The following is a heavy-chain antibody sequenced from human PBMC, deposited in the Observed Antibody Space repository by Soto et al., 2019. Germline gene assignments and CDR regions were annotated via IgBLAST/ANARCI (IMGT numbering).Heavy chain of an antibody. V-gene: IGHV3-53*02. D-gene: IGHD7-27*01. J-gene: IGHJ2*01. Sequence: EVQLVETGGGLIRPGGSLRLSCAASGFTISSNYMSWVRQAPGKGLQWVSVVYTGGSANYADSVKGRFTSSRDNSKNTLSLQVNSLRAEDTAVYYCARVWGWHFDLWGRGTLVTVSS. CDR2: VYTGGSA. CDR1: GFTISSNY. CDR3: ARVWGWHFDL.